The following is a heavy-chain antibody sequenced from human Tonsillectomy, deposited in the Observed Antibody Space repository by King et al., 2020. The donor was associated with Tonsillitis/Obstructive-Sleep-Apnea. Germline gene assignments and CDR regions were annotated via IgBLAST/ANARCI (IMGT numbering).Heavy chain of an antibody. J-gene: IGHJ4*02. CDR3: ARGYPAYYFDS. CDR1: GGPFNGYY. V-gene: IGHV4-34*01. Sequence: VQLQQWGAGLLKPSETLSLFCAGHGGPFNGYYWTWIRQPPGKGLEWIGEVNHSGNNNYNPSLKSRLTISVDTSKNQFSLTLSSVTAADTAVYYCARGYPAYYFDSWGQGTLVTVSS. CDR2: VNHSGNN. D-gene: IGHD2-2*02.